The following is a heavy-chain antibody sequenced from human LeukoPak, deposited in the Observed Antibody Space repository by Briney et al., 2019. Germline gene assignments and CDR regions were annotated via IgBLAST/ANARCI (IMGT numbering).Heavy chain of an antibody. J-gene: IGHJ4*02. CDR2: INPNSGGT. V-gene: IGHV1-2*02. D-gene: IGHD1-1*01. CDR3: ARGSDWNDLFDY. Sequence: ASVKVSCKASGYTFTAYYMHWVRQAPGQGLEWMGWINPNSGGTKYAQKFQGRVTMTRDTSISTAYMHLSSLESDDTAVYYCARGSDWNDLFDYWGQGTLVTVSS. CDR1: GYTFTAYY.